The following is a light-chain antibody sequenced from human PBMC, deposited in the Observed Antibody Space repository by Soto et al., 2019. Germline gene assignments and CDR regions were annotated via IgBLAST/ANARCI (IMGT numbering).Light chain of an antibody. V-gene: IGLV2-14*01. CDR1: SSDVGAYNY. CDR3: SSYTSSSTLV. J-gene: IGLJ1*01. Sequence: QSALTQPASVSGSPGQSITISCTGTSSDVGAYNYVSWYQQHPGKAPKLMIYEVSHRPSGVSNRFSGSKSGNTASLTISGLQAEDEADYYCSSYTSSSTLVFAIGTKVTVL. CDR2: EVS.